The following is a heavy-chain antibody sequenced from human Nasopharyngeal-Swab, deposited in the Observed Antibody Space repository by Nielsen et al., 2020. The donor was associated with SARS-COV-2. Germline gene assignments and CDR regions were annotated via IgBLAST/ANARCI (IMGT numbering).Heavy chain of an antibody. CDR2: FDPEDGET. Sequence: WVRQAPGQGLEWMGGFDPEDGETIYAQKFQGRVTMTEDTSTDTAYMELSSLRSEDRAVYYCATIEISGKGAYYYYMDVWGKGTTVTVSS. CDR3: ATIEISGKGAYYYYMDV. J-gene: IGHJ6*03. D-gene: IGHD3-10*01. V-gene: IGHV1-24*01.